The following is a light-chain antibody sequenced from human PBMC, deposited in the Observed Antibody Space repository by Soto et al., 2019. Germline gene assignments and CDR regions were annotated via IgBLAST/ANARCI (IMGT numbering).Light chain of an antibody. CDR2: EVN. CDR1: SSDVGGYDY. V-gene: IGLV2-14*01. CDR3: SSYSISTAYL. Sequence: QSVLAHPASVSWSPGQSITISCTGTSSDVGGYDYVSWYQLHPGKAPKLMVFEVNNRPSGVSYRFSGSKSGNTASLTISGLQAEDEADYFCSSYSISTAYLFGTGTKVTXL. J-gene: IGLJ1*01.